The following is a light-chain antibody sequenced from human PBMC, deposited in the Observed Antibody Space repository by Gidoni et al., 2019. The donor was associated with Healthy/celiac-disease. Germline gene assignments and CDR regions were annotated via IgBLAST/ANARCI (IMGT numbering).Light chain of an antibody. Sequence: AIQLTQSPSSLSASVGDRVTITCRASQGISSALAWYQQKPGKAPKLLIYDASSLKSGVPSRFSGSGSGTDFTLTISSLQPEDFATYYCQQFNSYLPFTFGPGTKVDIK. J-gene: IGKJ3*01. CDR1: QGISSA. CDR2: DAS. CDR3: QQFNSYLPFT. V-gene: IGKV1-13*02.